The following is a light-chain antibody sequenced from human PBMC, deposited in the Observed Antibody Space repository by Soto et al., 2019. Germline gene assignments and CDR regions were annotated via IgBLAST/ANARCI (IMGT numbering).Light chain of an antibody. CDR3: QQYNNWPTWT. Sequence: ERVMTQSKATLSVSPGERATLAGRASQSVSSNLAWYQQKPGQAPRLLIYGASTRATGIPARFSGSGSGTEFTLTISSLQSEDFAVYYCQQYNNWPTWTFGQGTKVDIK. CDR1: QSVSSN. V-gene: IGKV3-15*01. CDR2: GAS. J-gene: IGKJ1*01.